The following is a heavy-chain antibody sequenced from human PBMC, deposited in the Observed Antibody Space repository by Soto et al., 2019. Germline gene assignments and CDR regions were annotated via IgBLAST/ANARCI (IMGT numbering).Heavy chain of an antibody. CDR1: GYTYTSYN. D-gene: IGHD3-22*01. CDR2: ISAYSGNT. Sequence: ASVKVSCKASGYTYTSYNMGWVRQAPGQGLEWMGWISAYSGNTNYAQKFQDRVTMTRDTSTSTTYMEVKSLRSDDTAVYHCARVWYDSRGYYPDYWGQGTLVTVSS. J-gene: IGHJ4*02. CDR3: ARVWYDSRGYYPDY. V-gene: IGHV1-18*04.